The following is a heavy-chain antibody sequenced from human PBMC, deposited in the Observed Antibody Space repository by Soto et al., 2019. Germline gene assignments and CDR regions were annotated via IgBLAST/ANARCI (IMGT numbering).Heavy chain of an antibody. J-gene: IGHJ6*04. CDR1: GGSSSGYY. V-gene: IGHV4-34*01. Sequence: SETLSLTCAVYGGSSSGYYWSWIRQPPGNGLEWIGEINHSGSTNYNPSLKSRVTISVDTSKNQFSLKLRSVTAADTAVYYWATPGGGYVYYGMDVWGEGTTVNVSS. D-gene: IGHD3-16*01. CDR2: INHSGST. CDR3: ATPGGGYVYYGMDV.